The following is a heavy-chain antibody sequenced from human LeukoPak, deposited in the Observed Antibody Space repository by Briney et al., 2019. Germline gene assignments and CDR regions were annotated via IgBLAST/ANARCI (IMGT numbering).Heavy chain of an antibody. D-gene: IGHD1-26*01. J-gene: IGHJ4*02. CDR1: GGSISSYY. Sequence: SETLSLTCTVSGGSISSYYWSWIRQPPGKGLEWIGYIYYSGSTNYNPSLKSRVTISVDTSKNQFSLKLSSVTAADTAVYYCARGVLYSGSYRVDFDYWGQGTLVTVSS. V-gene: IGHV4-59*01. CDR3: ARGVLYSGSYRVDFDY. CDR2: IYYSGST.